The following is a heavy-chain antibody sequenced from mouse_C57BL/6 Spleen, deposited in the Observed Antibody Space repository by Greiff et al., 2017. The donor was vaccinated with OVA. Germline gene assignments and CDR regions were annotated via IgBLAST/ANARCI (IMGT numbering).Heavy chain of an antibody. V-gene: IGHV7-3*01. Sequence: DVKLVESGGGLVQPGGSLSLSCAASGFTFTDYYMSWVRQPPGKALEWLGFIRNKANGYTTEYSASVKGRFTISRDNSQSILYLQMNALRAEDSATYYCARSRQRRLQGYAMDYWGQGTSVTVSS. CDR1: GFTFTDYY. J-gene: IGHJ4*01. CDR2: IRNKANGYTT. D-gene: IGHD3-2*02. CDR3: ARSRQRRLQGYAMDY.